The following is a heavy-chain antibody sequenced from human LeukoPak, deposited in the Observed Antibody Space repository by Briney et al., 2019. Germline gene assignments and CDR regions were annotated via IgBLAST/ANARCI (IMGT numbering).Heavy chain of an antibody. CDR1: GYTFTSYD. CDR3: ARPRYSSGWHLAAVDY. CDR2: MNPNSGNT. Sequence: GASVKVSCKASGYTFTSYDINWVRQATGQGLEWMGWMNPNSGNTGYAQKFQGRVTMTRNTSISTAYMELSRLRSEDTAVYYCARPRYSSGWHLAAVDYWGQGTLVTVSS. J-gene: IGHJ4*02. V-gene: IGHV1-8*01. D-gene: IGHD6-19*01.